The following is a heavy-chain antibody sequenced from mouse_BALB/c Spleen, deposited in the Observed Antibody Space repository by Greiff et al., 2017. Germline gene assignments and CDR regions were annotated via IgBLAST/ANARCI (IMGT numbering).Heavy chain of an antibody. CDR1: GCTFTSYW. CDR2: INPSTGYT. Sequence: QVQLQQSGAELAKPGASVKMSCKASGCTFTSYWMHWVKQRPGQGLEWIGYINPSTGYTEYNQKFKDKATLTADKSSSTAYMQLSSLTSEDSAVYYCAQLGRAYFDYWGQGTTLTVSS. D-gene: IGHD4-1*02. CDR3: AQLGRAYFDY. J-gene: IGHJ2*01. V-gene: IGHV1-7*01.